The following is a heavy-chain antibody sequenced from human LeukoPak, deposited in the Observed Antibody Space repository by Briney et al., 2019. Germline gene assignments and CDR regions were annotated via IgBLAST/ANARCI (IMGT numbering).Heavy chain of an antibody. J-gene: IGHJ4*02. CDR2: ISYDGSNK. CDR1: GFTFSDYA. V-gene: IGHV3-30*18. D-gene: IGHD2-2*03. CDR3: AKILGSWDS. Sequence: GGSLRLSCAASGFTFSDYAMHWVRQAPGKGLEWVALISYDGSNKYYADSVKGRFTISRDNSQNTLYLQMNSLRTDDTAMYYCAKILGSWDSWGQGTLVTVSS.